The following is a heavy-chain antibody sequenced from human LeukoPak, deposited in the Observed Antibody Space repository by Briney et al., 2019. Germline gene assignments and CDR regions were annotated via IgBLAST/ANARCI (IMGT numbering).Heavy chain of an antibody. CDR3: ARALGFGYCSSTSCYIPPY. D-gene: IGHD2-2*02. CDR1: GFTFSSYE. Sequence: PGGSLRLSCAASGFTFSSYEMNWVRQAPGKGLEWVSYISSSGSTIYYADSVKGRFTISRDNAKNSLYLQMNSLRAKDTAVYYCARALGFGYCSSTSCYIPPYWGQGTLVTVSS. CDR2: ISSSGSTI. V-gene: IGHV3-48*03. J-gene: IGHJ4*02.